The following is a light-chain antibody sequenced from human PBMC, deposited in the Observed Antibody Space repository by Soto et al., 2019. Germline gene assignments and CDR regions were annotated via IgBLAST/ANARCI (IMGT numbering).Light chain of an antibody. CDR3: ASYASSPALV. CDR2: EVS. J-gene: IGLJ2*01. CDR1: SSDVGGFDY. Sequence: QSALTQPASVSGSPGQSITISCTGTSSDVGGFDYVSWYQQHPGEAPKLMISEVSNRPSGVSSRFSGSKSANTASLTISGLQAEDEAYYYCASYASSPALVFGGGTKLTVL. V-gene: IGLV2-14*01.